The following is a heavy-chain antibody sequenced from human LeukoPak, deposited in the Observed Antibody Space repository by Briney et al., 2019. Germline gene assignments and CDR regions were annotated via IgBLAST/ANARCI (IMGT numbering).Heavy chain of an antibody. J-gene: IGHJ5*02. CDR3: AKDKPEWYNWKNWFDP. D-gene: IGHD1-20*01. V-gene: IGHV3-30*02. Sequence: GGSLRLSCAASGFTFSSYGMHWVRQAPAKGLEWVAFIRYDGSKKYYADSVKGRFTISRDNSKNTLYLQMNSLRAEDTAVYYCAKDKPEWYNWKNWFDPWGQGTLVTVSS. CDR2: IRYDGSKK. CDR1: GFTFSSYG.